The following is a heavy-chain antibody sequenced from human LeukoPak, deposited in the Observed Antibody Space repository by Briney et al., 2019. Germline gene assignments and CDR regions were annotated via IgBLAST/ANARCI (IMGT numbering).Heavy chain of an antibody. J-gene: IGHJ5*02. CDR2: IYYSGST. D-gene: IGHD5-12*01. CDR3: ARDRSGYVKNNWFDP. V-gene: IGHV4-31*03. Sequence: SETLSLTCTVSGGSISSGGYYWSWIRQHPGKGLEWIGYIYYSGSTYYNPSLESRVTISVDMSKNQFSLKLSSVTAADTAVYYCARDRSGYVKNNWFDPWGQGTLVTVSS. CDR1: GGSISSGGYY.